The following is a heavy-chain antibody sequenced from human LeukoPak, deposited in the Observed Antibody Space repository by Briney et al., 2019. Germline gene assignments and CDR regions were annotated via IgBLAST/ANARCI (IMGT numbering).Heavy chain of an antibody. CDR2: IYYSGST. D-gene: IGHD6-13*01. V-gene: IGHV4-61*01. Sequence: KASETLSLTCTVSGGSISSNNYYWSWIRQPPGKGLEWIAYIYYSGSTNYNPSLKSRVTISVDTSKNQFSLKLSSVTAADTAVYYCARVYNSNSYDYWYFDLWGRGTLVTVSS. CDR3: ARVYNSNSYDYWYFDL. J-gene: IGHJ2*01. CDR1: GGSISSNNYY.